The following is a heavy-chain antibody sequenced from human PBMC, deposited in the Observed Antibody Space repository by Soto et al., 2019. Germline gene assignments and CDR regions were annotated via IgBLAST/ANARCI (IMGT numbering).Heavy chain of an antibody. CDR3: ARALSMIVVVITPPDDY. CDR1: GFTFSSYA. J-gene: IGHJ4*02. V-gene: IGHV3-30-3*01. Sequence: GGSLRLSCAASGFTFSSYAMHWVRQAPGKGLEWVAVISYDGSYKYYADSVKGRFTISRDNSKNTLYLQMNSLRAEDTAVYYCARALSMIVVVITPPDDYWGQGTLVTVSS. CDR2: ISYDGSYK. D-gene: IGHD3-22*01.